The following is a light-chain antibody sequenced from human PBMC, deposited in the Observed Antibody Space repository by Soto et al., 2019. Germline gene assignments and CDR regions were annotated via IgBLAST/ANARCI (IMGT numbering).Light chain of an antibody. CDR3: SSYTSSSTLLYV. J-gene: IGLJ1*01. CDR1: SSDVGGYNY. CDR2: DVS. V-gene: IGLV2-14*01. Sequence: QSALTQPASVSGSPGQSITISCIGTSSDVGGYNYVSWYQQHPGKAPKLMIYDVSNRPSGVSNRFSGSKSGNTAPLTISGLQAEDEADYYCSSYTSSSTLLYVFGTGTKLTVL.